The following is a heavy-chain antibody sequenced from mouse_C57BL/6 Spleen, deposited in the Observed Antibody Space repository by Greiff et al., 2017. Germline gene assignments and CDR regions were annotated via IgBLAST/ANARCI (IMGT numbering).Heavy chain of an antibody. V-gene: IGHV1-42*01. D-gene: IGHD1-1*01. CDR2: INPSTGGT. Sequence: EVQLQQSGPELVKPGASVKISCKASGYSFTGYYMNWVKQSPEKSLEWIGEINPSTGGTTYNQKFKAKATLTVDKSSSTAYMQLKSLTSEDSAVYYCARYSDYYGSSYYFDYWGQGTTLTVSS. J-gene: IGHJ2*01. CDR3: ARYSDYYGSSYYFDY. CDR1: GYSFTGYY.